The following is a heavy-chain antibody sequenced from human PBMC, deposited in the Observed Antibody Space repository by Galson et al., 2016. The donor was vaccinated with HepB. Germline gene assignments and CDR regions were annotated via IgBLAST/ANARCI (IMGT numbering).Heavy chain of an antibody. CDR1: GDNFATYW. V-gene: IGHV5-51*01. CDR3: TRRAVRGLITRHAFEI. Sequence: QSGAEVKKPGESLKISCKGSGDNFATYWIGWVRQVPGKGLEWMGLIYPSDSDTTYSPSFQGQVTISADRSISTAYLQWDSLRASDTAMYYCTRRAVRGLITRHAFEIWGQGTMVTVSS. CDR2: IYPSDSDT. D-gene: IGHD3-10*01. J-gene: IGHJ3*02.